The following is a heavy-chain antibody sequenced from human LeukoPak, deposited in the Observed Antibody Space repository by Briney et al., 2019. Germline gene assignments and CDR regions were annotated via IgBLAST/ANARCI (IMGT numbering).Heavy chain of an antibody. J-gene: IGHJ4*02. Sequence: ASVKVSCKALGYTFTDHYFHWLRRAPGQGLEWMGWIHPGRGDTNYAQKFQGRVSLTRDTSISTAYMELSRLTSDDTAVYYCARDHNWGPDYWGQGTLVNVSS. D-gene: IGHD7-27*01. V-gene: IGHV1-2*02. CDR2: IHPGRGDT. CDR3: ARDHNWGPDY. CDR1: GYTFTDHY.